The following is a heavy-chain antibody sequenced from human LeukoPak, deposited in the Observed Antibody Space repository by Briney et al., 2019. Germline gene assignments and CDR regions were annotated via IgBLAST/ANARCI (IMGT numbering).Heavy chain of an antibody. V-gene: IGHV3-21*04. D-gene: IGHD4-17*01. CDR1: GFTFSSYS. J-gene: IGHJ4*02. CDR3: AKGSHTATTKVPFDY. CDR2: ISSSSSYI. Sequence: PGGSLRLSCAASGFTFSSYSMNCVRQAPGKGLEWVSSISSSSSYIYYADSVKGRFTISRDNSKNTLYLQMNSLRAEDTAVYYCAKGSHTATTKVPFDYWGQGTLVTVSS.